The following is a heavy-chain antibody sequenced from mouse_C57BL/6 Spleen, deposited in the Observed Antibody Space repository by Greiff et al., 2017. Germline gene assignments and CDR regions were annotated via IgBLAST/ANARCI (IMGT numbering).Heavy chain of an antibody. CDR1: GYSITSGYY. CDR2: ISYDGSN. J-gene: IGHJ2*01. Sequence: EVKLQESGPGLVKPSQSLSLTCSVTGYSITSGYYWNWIRQFPGNKLEWMGYISYDGSNNYNPSLKNRISITRDTSKNQFFLKLNSVTTEDTATYYCARDREIYYYGSSYFDYWGQGTTLTVSS. V-gene: IGHV3-6*01. CDR3: ARDREIYYYGSSYFDY. D-gene: IGHD1-1*01.